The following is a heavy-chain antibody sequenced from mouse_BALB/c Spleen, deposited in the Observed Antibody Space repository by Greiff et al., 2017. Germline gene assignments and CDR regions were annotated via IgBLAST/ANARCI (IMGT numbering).Heavy chain of an antibody. CDR2: ISCYNGAT. D-gene: IGHD1-2*01. V-gene: IGHV1S34*01. Sequence: LVKTGASVKISCKASGYSFTGYYMHWVKQSHGKSLEWIGYISCYNGATSYNQKFKGKATFTVDTSSSTAYMQCNSLTSEDSAVYYCAREDYGAYYYAMDYGGQGTSVTVSS. CDR3: AREDYGAYYYAMDY. J-gene: IGHJ4*01. CDR1: GYSFTGYY.